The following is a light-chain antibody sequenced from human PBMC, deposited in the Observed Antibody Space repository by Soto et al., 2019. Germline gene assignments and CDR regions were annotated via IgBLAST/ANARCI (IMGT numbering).Light chain of an antibody. V-gene: IGKV3-20*01. CDR1: QSVTNNY. Sequence: EIVLTQSPGTLSLSPGERATLSCRASQSVTNNYVAWYQQKPGQAPRLLIHDASSRATGIPDRFSGGGSGTDFMLTISRLEPEGFAVYFCQQTAHSPLTFGQGTRVDIK. CDR2: DAS. CDR3: QQTAHSPLT. J-gene: IGKJ1*01.